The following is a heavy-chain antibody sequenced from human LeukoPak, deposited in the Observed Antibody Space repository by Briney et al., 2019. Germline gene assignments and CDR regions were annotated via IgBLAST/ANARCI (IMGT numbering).Heavy chain of an antibody. Sequence: GGSLRLSCAASGFTFSSYAMHWVRQAPGKGLEWVAVIPYDGSNKYYADSVKGRFTISRDNSKNTLYLQMNSLRAEDTAVYYCARDRAGGSPRGAFDIWGQGTMVTVSS. CDR1: GFTFSSYA. CDR2: IPYDGSNK. J-gene: IGHJ3*02. V-gene: IGHV3-30-3*01. D-gene: IGHD2-15*01. CDR3: ARDRAGGSPRGAFDI.